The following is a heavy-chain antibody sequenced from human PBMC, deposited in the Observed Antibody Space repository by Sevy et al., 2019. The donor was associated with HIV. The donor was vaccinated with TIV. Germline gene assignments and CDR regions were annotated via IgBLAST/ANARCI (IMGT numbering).Heavy chain of an antibody. Sequence: GGSLRLSCAASGFTFSVYAMNWVRQAPGKGLEWVSSISGPYNSVNYGGSVQGRFTISRDNAKNSLFLQMNSLKAEDTAVYYCARATGTETLDAFDVWVQGTLVTVSS. J-gene: IGHJ3*01. CDR2: ISGPYNSV. CDR3: ARATGTETLDAFDV. CDR1: GFTFSVYA. V-gene: IGHV3-21*01. D-gene: IGHD1-1*01.